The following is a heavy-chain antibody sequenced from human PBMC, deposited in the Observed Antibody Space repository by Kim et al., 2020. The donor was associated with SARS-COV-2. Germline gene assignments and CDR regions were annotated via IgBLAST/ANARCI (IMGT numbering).Heavy chain of an antibody. CDR3: VGERARAPYFDL. J-gene: IGHJ2*01. Sequence: ASVKVSCKASGYTFINYYFHWVRQAPGQGLEWMGIVNPGDGDTSYTQKFQGRVTMTRDTSTSTVFMELGSLTSEDTAVYYCVGERARAPYFDLWGRGTLVTVSS. CDR2: VNPGDGDT. V-gene: IGHV1-46*01. CDR1: GYTFINYY.